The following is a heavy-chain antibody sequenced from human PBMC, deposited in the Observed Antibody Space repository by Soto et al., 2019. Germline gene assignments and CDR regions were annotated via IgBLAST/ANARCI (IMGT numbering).Heavy chain of an antibody. CDR2: IYHSGST. D-gene: IGHD6-13*01. CDR3: ARRVVSPYSSSWYNWFDP. Sequence: PSETLSLTCAVSGGSISISNWWSWVRQPPGKGLEWIGEIYHSGSTNYNPSLKSRVTISVDKSKNQFSLKLSSVTAADTAVYYCARRVVSPYSSSWYNWFDPWGQGTLVTVSS. CDR1: GGSISISNW. J-gene: IGHJ5*02. V-gene: IGHV4-4*02.